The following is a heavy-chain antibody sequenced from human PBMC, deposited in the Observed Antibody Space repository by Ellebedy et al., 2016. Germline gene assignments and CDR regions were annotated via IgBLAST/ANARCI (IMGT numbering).Heavy chain of an antibody. V-gene: IGHV3-7*01. D-gene: IGHD3-10*01. CDR3: ARLRGGNN. J-gene: IGHJ4*02. Sequence: GGSLRLSCAASGFTFSSYLMSWVRQAPGKGLEWVANINQDESEKYYVDSVKGRFTISRDNAKNALYLQMNSLRAEDSALYYCARLRGGNNWGQGTLVTVSS. CDR2: INQDESEK. CDR1: GFTFSSYL.